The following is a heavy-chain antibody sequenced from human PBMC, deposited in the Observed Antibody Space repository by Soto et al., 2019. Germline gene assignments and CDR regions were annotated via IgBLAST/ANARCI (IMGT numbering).Heavy chain of an antibody. D-gene: IGHD1-26*01. CDR3: ATGGRGPGPEAFDI. V-gene: IGHV4-59*01. Sequence: SETLSLTCTVSGGSISSYYWSWIRQPPGKGLEWIGYIYYSGSTNYNPSLKSRVTISVDTSKNQFSLKLSSVTAADTAVYYCATGGRGPGPEAFDIWGQGTMVTVSS. J-gene: IGHJ3*02. CDR1: GGSISSYY. CDR2: IYYSGST.